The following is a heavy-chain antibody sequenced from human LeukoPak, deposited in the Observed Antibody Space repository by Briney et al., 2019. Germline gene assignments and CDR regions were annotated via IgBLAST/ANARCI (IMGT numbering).Heavy chain of an antibody. CDR3: ARPRYSSSYGAFDI. D-gene: IGHD6-13*01. V-gene: IGHV1-2*02. J-gene: IGHJ3*02. CDR1: GYTFTGYY. CDR2: INPNSGGT. Sequence: ASVKVSCKASGYTFTGYYMHWVRQAPGQGLEWMGWINPNSGGTNYAQKFQGRVTMTRDTSISTAYMELSRLRSDDTAVYYCARPRYSSSYGAFDIWGQGTMVTVSS.